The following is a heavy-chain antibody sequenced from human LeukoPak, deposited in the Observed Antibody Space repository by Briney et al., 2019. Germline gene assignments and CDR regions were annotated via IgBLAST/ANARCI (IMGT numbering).Heavy chain of an antibody. CDR1: RFTFSSYA. CDR3: ARDTYYYENNYNFDDAFDV. V-gene: IGHV3-23*01. Sequence: GGSLRLSCAASRFTFSSYAMNWVRQAPGKGLEWVSSITSGGSTSYADSVQGRFTVSRDNSKDTLYLQMNSLRAEDTAVYYCARDTYYYENNYNFDDAFDVWGQRTRVTVSS. CDR2: ITSGGST. D-gene: IGHD3-22*01. J-gene: IGHJ3*01.